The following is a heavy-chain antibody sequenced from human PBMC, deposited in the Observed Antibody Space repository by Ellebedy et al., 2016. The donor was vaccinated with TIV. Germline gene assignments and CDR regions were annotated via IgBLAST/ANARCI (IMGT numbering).Heavy chain of an antibody. Sequence: SETLSLTCSVSGHSISDTYYWGWIRQPPGKGLEWIGSIYHSGSTYYNPSLKSRVTTSLDTSDNQVSLRLSSVTAADTAVYYCARVVGANTPYFDYWGQGILVTVSS. CDR2: IYHSGST. CDR3: ARVVGANTPYFDY. J-gene: IGHJ4*02. D-gene: IGHD1-26*01. CDR1: GHSISDTYY. V-gene: IGHV4-38-2*02.